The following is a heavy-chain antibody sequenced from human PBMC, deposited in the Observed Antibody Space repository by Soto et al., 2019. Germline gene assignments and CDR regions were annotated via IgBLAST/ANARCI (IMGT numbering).Heavy chain of an antibody. J-gene: IGHJ6*02. V-gene: IGHV1-69*01. Sequence: KVSCKASGGTFSSYAISWVRQAPGQGLEWMGGIIPIFGTANYAQKFQGRVTITADESTSTAYMELSSLRSEDTAVYYCARGMIVVVITTFYYYGMDVWGQGTTVTVSS. CDR1: GGTFSSYA. CDR2: IIPIFGTA. D-gene: IGHD3-22*01. CDR3: ARGMIVVVITTFYYYGMDV.